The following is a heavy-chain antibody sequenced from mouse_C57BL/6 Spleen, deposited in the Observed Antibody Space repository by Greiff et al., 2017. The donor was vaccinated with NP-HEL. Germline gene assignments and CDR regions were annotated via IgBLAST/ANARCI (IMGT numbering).Heavy chain of an antibody. CDR3: ARYPSDGTLTPFAY. J-gene: IGHJ3*01. V-gene: IGHV1-50*01. D-gene: IGHD4-1*01. CDR1: GYTFTSYW. CDR2: IDPSDSYT. Sequence: QVQLQQPGAELVKPGASVKLSCKASGYTFTSYWMQWVKQRPGQGLEWIGEIDPSDSYTNYNQKFKGKATLTVDTSSSTAYMQLSSLTSEDSAVYYCARYPSDGTLTPFAYWGQGTLVTVSA.